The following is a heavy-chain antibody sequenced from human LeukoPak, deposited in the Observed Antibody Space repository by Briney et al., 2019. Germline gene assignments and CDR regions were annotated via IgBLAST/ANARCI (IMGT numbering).Heavy chain of an antibody. Sequence: GASVKVSCKASGYTFTGYYMHWVRQAPGQGLEWMGWINPNSGGTNYAQKFQGRVTMTRDTSISTAYMELRSLRSDDTAVYYCARVQQWLVPHSDYWGQGTLVTVSS. D-gene: IGHD6-19*01. CDR3: ARVQQWLVPHSDY. CDR1: GYTFTGYY. CDR2: INPNSGGT. J-gene: IGHJ4*02. V-gene: IGHV1-2*02.